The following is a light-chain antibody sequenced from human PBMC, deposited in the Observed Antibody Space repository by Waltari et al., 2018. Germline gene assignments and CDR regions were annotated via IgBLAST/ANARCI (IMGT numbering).Light chain of an antibody. CDR3: QQYNNWPRT. CDR2: GSS. V-gene: IGKV3-15*01. CDR1: QSISTN. Sequence: EKVMTQSPATLSVSPGERATLSCRASQSISTNVAWYQQKPGQAPRLLIYGSSTMATGIPARFSCSVSGTEFTLSISSLQSEDFAIYYCQQYNNWPRTFGQGTKVEIK. J-gene: IGKJ1*01.